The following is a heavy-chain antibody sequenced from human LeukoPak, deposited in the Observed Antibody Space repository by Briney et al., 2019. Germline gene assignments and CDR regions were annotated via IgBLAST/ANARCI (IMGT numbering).Heavy chain of an antibody. CDR1: GYTLNGYY. CDR2: INPKNGAT. D-gene: IGHD2-15*01. V-gene: IGHV1-2*02. J-gene: IGHJ6*03. CDR3: ATEPVVAARGYYYHYMDV. Sequence: GASVKVSCKPSGYTLNGYYMHWVRQAPGQGLEWMGWINPKNGATNYAGNFHGRVTMSRDTSISTAYMELRRLRSDDTALYYCATEPVVAARGYYYHYMDVWGKGTTVTVS.